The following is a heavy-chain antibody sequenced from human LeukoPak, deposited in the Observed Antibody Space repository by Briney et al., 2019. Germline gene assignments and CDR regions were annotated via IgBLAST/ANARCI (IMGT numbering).Heavy chain of an antibody. Sequence: GGSLRLSCGASGFTFSSNWMSWVRQAPGKGLEWVANMNQDGSEKDYVDSVKGRFTISRDNARNSLYLQMGSLRAEDTAVYYCATYTHWVAGDVWGQGTTVTVSS. J-gene: IGHJ6*02. D-gene: IGHD3-16*01. CDR3: ATYTHWVAGDV. V-gene: IGHV3-7*01. CDR1: GFTFSSNW. CDR2: MNQDGSEK.